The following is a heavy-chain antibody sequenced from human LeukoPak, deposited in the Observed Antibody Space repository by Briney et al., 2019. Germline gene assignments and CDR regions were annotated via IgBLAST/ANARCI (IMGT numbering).Heavy chain of an antibody. D-gene: IGHD6-6*01. V-gene: IGHV3-23*01. CDR1: GFTFSRYV. Sequence: GGSLRLSCAGSGFTFSRYVMNWVRQVPGRRPAWVSSISATGGEIFYADSVKGRFTISRDNSNNMVYLQMDSLRTDDTALYYCVRRDIYTTSSWGAFDIWGQGTLVTVSS. CDR3: VRRDIYTTSSWGAFDI. CDR2: ISATGGEI. J-gene: IGHJ3*02.